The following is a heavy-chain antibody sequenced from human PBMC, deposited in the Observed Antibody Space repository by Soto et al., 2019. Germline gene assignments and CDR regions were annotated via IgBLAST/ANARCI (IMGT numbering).Heavy chain of an antibody. Sequence: LRLSCEASVFTLSSYTMHWVRQAPGKGLEWVAIISYDGSKKFYADSVRGRFTISRDISKNTLSLQMNSLRTEDTAVYFCARDRYYYDSSGYYPHFDYWGQGTLVTVSS. CDR3: ARDRYYYDSSGYYPHFDY. CDR1: VFTLSSYT. V-gene: IGHV3-30*04. D-gene: IGHD3-22*01. J-gene: IGHJ4*02. CDR2: ISYDGSKK.